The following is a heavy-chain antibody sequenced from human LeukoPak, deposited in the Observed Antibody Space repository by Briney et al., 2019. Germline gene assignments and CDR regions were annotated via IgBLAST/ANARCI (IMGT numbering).Heavy chain of an antibody. CDR2: LSGSDDGT. V-gene: IGHV3-23*01. J-gene: IGHJ4*02. CDR1: GFTFSGCG. CDR3: AKRGPIYSATPGNYFDH. D-gene: IGHD3-10*01. Sequence: GGSLRLSCAAFGFTFSGCGMTWVRQAPGKGLEWVSSLSGSDDGTYYADSVKGRFTISRDNSKNTVYLQMNSLSAEDTAIYYCAKRGPIYSATPGNYFDHWGQGTLVTVSS.